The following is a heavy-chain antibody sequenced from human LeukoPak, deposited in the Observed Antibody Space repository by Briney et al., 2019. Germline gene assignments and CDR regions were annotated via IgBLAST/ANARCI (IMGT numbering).Heavy chain of an antibody. CDR1: GFIFSSYG. V-gene: IGHV3-33*08. D-gene: IGHD3-9*01. Sequence: GGSLRLSCAASGFIFSSYGMHWVRQAPGKGLEWVAIIWDDGNKKYYVDSVRGRFTISRDNSNNMMYLQMNSLRAEDTAVYYCVRVVVNGFDWTFDYWGQGTLVTVSS. CDR2: IWDDGNKK. CDR3: VRVVVNGFDWTFDY. J-gene: IGHJ4*02.